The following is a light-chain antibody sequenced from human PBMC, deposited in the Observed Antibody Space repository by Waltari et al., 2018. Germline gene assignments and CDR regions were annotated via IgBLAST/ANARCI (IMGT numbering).Light chain of an antibody. V-gene: IGLV2-14*01. CDR1: SSDVGGYSS. Sequence: QSALIQPASVSGSLGESITIYCPGSSSDVGGYSSITWYQQHPGQAPQLITYHVSHPPSGDYRFSASKSGNTASLTISRLQAEDEAIYYCSSYSSSSSDLFGTGTQVTVL. J-gene: IGLJ1*01. CDR2: HVS. CDR3: SSYSSSSSDL.